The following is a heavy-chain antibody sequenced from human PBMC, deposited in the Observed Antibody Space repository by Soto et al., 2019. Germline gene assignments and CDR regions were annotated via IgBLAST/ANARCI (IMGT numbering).Heavy chain of an antibody. J-gene: IGHJ4*02. V-gene: IGHV3-23*01. CDR1: GFKFSNYA. CDR3: AKDLRPGGNSAFYVDF. CDR2: ISATGGGT. Sequence: GGSLRLSCAASGFKFSNYAMSWVRQAPGKGLAWVSLISATGGGTYYADSVKGRFTISRDNSHNTLYLQVHSLTAEDTAVYYCAKDLRPGGNSAFYVDFWGQGAQVTVSS. D-gene: IGHD3-10*02.